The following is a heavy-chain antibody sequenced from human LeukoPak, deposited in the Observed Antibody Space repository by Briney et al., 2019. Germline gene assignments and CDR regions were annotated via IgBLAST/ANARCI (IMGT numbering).Heavy chain of an antibody. CDR1: GFTFSSYW. V-gene: IGHV3-7*01. Sequence: GGSLRLSCAASGFTFSSYWMNWARQPPGKGLEWVASINHNGNVNYYVDSLKGRCTISRERSKNTLYLQMNRLRPEETAVYSWAREVGSITDYWGQGTPVTVSS. D-gene: IGHD1-14*01. CDR2: INHNGNVN. J-gene: IGHJ4*02. CDR3: AREVGSITDY.